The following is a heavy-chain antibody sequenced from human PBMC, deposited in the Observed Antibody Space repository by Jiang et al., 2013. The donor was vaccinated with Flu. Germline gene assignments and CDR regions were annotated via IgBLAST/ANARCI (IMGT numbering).Heavy chain of an antibody. Sequence: KPTQTLTLTCTFSGFSLSSSGVGVGWIRQPPGKALEWLALIYWNDDRRYSPSLKTRLTITKGTSKNQVVLTMTNMDPVDTATYYCAHSRGHDYGYYYAMDVWGQGTTVTVSS. CDR2: IYWNDDR. CDR3: AHSRGHDYGYYYAMDV. D-gene: IGHD4-17*01. V-gene: IGHV2-5*01. J-gene: IGHJ6*02. CDR1: GFSLSSSGVG.